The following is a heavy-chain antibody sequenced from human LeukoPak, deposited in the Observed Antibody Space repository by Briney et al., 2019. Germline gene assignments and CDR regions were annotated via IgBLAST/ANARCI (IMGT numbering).Heavy chain of an antibody. CDR2: IGAHNGNT. V-gene: IGHV1-18*01. CDR3: ARGGGYSYHEQYFDY. J-gene: IGHJ4*02. Sequence: ASVKVSFTASAYTFTIYGISWVRQAPGQGLEWMGWIGAHNGNTNYAQNLQGRVTMTTDTSTSTAYMELRSLISDDTAVYYCARGGGYSYHEQYFDYWGQGTLVTVSS. CDR1: AYTFTIYG. D-gene: IGHD5-18*01.